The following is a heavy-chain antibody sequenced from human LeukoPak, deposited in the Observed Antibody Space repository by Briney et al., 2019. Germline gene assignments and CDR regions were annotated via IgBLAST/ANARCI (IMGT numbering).Heavy chain of an antibody. D-gene: IGHD3-22*01. J-gene: IGHJ4*02. CDR3: SRGLDSRKLGY. CDR2: IHPSGRL. V-gene: IGHV4-31*03. CDR1: GASLNSDDQY. Sequence: SETLSLTCTVSGASLNSDDQYWNWIRQSPGKGLEWIGSIHPSGRLYNNPSLESRVTISIDTSKNRFSLNLNSVTAADTAVYFCSRGLDSRKLGYWGQGTLVTVSS.